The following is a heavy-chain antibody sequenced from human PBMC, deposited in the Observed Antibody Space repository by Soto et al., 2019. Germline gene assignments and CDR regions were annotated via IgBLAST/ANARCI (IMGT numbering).Heavy chain of an antibody. CDR1: GGSISSSSYY. D-gene: IGHD3-22*01. V-gene: IGHV4-39*01. Sequence: PSETLSLTCTVSGGSISSSSYYWGWIRQPPGKGLEWIGSIYYSGSTYYNPSLKSRVTISVDTSKNQFSLKLSSVAAADTAVYYCARRVRYDSSGYYDPVFDYWGQGTLVTVS. CDR2: IYYSGST. J-gene: IGHJ4*02. CDR3: ARRVRYDSSGYYDPVFDY.